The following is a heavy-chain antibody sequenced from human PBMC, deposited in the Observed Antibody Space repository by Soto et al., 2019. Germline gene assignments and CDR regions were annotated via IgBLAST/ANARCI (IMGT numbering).Heavy chain of an antibody. Sequence: ASVKVSCKTSGYTFMRHHINWVRQTPGHGLEWLGIINPSSTTTNYAQKFQGRVTMTRDTSTSTDYMELSSLSSGDTAVYFCARAPSKTVTIPFIFDYWGQGTLVTVSS. D-gene: IGHD4-17*01. J-gene: IGHJ4*02. CDR2: INPSSTTT. CDR1: GYTFMRHH. CDR3: ARAPSKTVTIPFIFDY. V-gene: IGHV1-46*01.